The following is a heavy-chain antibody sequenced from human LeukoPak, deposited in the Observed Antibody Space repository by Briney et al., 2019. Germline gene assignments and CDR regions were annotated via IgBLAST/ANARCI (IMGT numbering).Heavy chain of an antibody. CDR2: ISSSSSYI. V-gene: IGHV3-21*01. CDR1: GFSFSTFT. J-gene: IGHJ6*03. CDR3: ASSCTKYCSSTSWYYYYMDV. Sequence: PGGSLRLSCEASGFSFSTFTMNWVRQAPGKGLEWVSSISSSSSYIYYADSVKGRFTISRDNAKNSLYLQMNSLRAEDTAVYYCASSCTKYCSSTSWYYYYMDVWGKGTTVTISS. D-gene: IGHD2-2*01.